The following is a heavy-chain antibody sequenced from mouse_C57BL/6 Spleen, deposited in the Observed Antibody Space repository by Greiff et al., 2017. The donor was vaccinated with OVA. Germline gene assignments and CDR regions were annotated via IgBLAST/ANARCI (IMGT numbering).Heavy chain of an antibody. D-gene: IGHD1-1*01. CDR3: ARVNYGSSPYYAMDY. V-gene: IGHV3-6*01. J-gene: IGHJ4*01. CDR2: ISYDGSN. Sequence: VQLQQSGPGLVKPSQSLSLTCSVTGYSITSGYYWHWIRQFPGNKLEWMGYISYDGSNNYNPSLKNRISITRDTSKNQFFLKLNSVTTEDTAAYYCARVNYGSSPYYAMDYWGQGTSVTVSS. CDR1: GYSITSGYY.